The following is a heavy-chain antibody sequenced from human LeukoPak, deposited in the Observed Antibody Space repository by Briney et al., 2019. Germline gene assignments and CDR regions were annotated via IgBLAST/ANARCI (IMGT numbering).Heavy chain of an antibody. D-gene: IGHD6-13*01. CDR3: AGGIAANYFDY. Sequence: GESLKISCKGSGYSFTSYWIGWVRQMPGKGLEWMGIIYPGDSATRYSPSFQGQVTISVDRSIRTAYLQWSSLKASDTAMYYCAGGIAANYFDYWGQGNLVTVSS. CDR2: IYPGDSAT. CDR1: GYSFTSYW. V-gene: IGHV5-51*01. J-gene: IGHJ4*02.